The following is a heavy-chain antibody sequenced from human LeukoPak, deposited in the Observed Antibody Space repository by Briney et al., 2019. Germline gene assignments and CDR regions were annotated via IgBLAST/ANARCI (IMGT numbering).Heavy chain of an antibody. V-gene: IGHV3-21*01. CDR3: ARILVLRAAGTANWFDP. D-gene: IGHD6-13*01. CDR1: GFTFSSYS. CDR2: ISSSSSYI. J-gene: IGHJ5*02. Sequence: GGSLRLSCAASGFTFSSYSMNWVRQAPGKGLEWVSSISSSSSYIYYADSVKGRFTISRDNAKNSLYLQLNSLRAEDTAVYYCARILVLRAAGTANWFDPWGQGTLVTVSS.